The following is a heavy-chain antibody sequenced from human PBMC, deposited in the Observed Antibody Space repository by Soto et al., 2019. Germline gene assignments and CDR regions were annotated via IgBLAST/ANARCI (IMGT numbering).Heavy chain of an antibody. J-gene: IGHJ5*02. CDR1: GYSFTSYW. D-gene: IGHD2-15*01. Sequence: PGESLKISCKGSGYSFTSYWIGWVRQMPGKGLEWMGIIYPGDSDTRYSPSFQGQVTISADKSISTAYLQWSSLKASDTAMYYCARGPYCSGGSCYYNWFDPWGQGTLVTVSS. V-gene: IGHV5-51*01. CDR3: ARGPYCSGGSCYYNWFDP. CDR2: IYPGDSDT.